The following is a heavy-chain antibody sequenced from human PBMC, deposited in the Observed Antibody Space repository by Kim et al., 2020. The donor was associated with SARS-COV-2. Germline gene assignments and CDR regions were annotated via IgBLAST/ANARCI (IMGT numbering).Heavy chain of an antibody. V-gene: IGHV4-4*02. Sequence: SETLSLTCAVSGGSISSSSWWSWVRQFQGKGLEWIGEIDHSGSTNYNASLKSRVTISVDKSKNQFSLKLRSVTAADTAVYYCARGVSSAWTLRAWFDPWG. CDR1: GGSISSSSW. J-gene: IGHJ5*02. CDR3: ARGVSSAWTLRAWFDP. CDR2: IDHSGST. D-gene: IGHD6-19*01.